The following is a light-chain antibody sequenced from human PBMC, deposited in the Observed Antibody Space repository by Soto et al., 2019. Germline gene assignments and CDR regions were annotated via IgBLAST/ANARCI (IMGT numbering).Light chain of an antibody. CDR3: QQRSNWTLT. V-gene: IGKV3-11*01. CDR2: DAS. J-gene: IGKJ4*01. Sequence: EIVLTQSPATLSLSPGERATLSCRASQSVSSYLAWYQQKPGQAPRLLIYDASNRATGIPARFSGSGSGTDFTLTISSLEPEDFAVYYCQQRSNWTLTFGGGTKLAIK. CDR1: QSVSSY.